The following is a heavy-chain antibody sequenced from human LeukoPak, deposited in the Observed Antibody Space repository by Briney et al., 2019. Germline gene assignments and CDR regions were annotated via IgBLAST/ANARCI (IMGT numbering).Heavy chain of an antibody. V-gene: IGHV4-39*01. CDR2: IYYSGST. D-gene: IGHD3-10*01. CDR3: ARPYYYGSGSYYPWFDP. Sequence: SETLSLTCTVSGGSISSSSYHWGWIRQPPGKGLEWIGSIYYSGSTYYNPSLKSRVTISVDTSKNQFSLKLSSVTAADTAVYYCARPYYYGSGSYYPWFDPWGQGTLVTVSS. J-gene: IGHJ5*02. CDR1: GGSISSSSYH.